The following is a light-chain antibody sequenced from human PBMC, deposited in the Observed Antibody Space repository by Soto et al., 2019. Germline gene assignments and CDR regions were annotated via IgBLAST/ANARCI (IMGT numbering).Light chain of an antibody. CDR3: QQYGSSSWT. CDR1: QSVSSSY. V-gene: IGKV3-20*01. J-gene: IGKJ1*01. CDR2: GAS. Sequence: EIVLTQSPGTLSLSPGERATLSCRASQSVSSSYFAWYQQRFGQAPRLLIYGASSRATGIPDRFSGSWSGTDFTLTISRLEPEDFAVYYCQQYGSSSWTFGQGTKVDIK.